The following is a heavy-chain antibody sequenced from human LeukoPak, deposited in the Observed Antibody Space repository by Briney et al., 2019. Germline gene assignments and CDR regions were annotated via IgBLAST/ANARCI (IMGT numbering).Heavy chain of an antibody. CDR1: GYTFTSYY. CDR2: INPSGGST. J-gene: IGHJ6*03. CDR3: ARDSRSRGLLSSKPSYMDV. V-gene: IGHV1-46*01. D-gene: IGHD2-2*01. Sequence: ASVKVSCKASGYTFTSYYMHWVRQAPGQGLEWRGIINPSGGSTSYAQKFQGRVTMTRDTSTSTAYMELSSLRSEDTAVYYCARDSRSRGLLSSKPSYMDVWGKGTTVTISS.